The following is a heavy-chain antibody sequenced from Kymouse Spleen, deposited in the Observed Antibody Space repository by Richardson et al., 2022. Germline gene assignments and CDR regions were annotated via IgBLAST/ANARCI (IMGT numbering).Heavy chain of an antibody. CDR1: GGSFSGYY. V-gene: IGHV4-34*01. Sequence: QVQLQQWGAGLLKPSETLSLTCAVYGGSFSGYYWSWIRQPPGKGLEWIGEINHSGSTNYNPSLKSRVTISVDTSKNQFSLKLSSVTAADTAVYYCARARYKDVWGQGTTVTVSS. CDR2: INHSGST. CDR3: ARARYKDV. D-gene: IGHD1-14*01,IGHD1-20*01,IGHD1-7*01. J-gene: IGHJ6*02.